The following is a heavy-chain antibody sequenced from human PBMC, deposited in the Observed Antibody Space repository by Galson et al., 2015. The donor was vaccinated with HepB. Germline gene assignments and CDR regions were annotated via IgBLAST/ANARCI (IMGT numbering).Heavy chain of an antibody. Sequence: SLRLSCAASGFTFSSYGMHWVRQAPGKGLEWVAVIWYDGSNKYYADSVKGRFTISRDNSKNTLYLQMNSLRAEDTAVYYCARGGQRPMWFGDYWGQGTLVTVS. V-gene: IGHV3-33*08. D-gene: IGHD3-10*01. CDR1: GFTFSSYG. CDR3: ARGGQRPMWFGDY. J-gene: IGHJ4*02. CDR2: IWYDGSNK.